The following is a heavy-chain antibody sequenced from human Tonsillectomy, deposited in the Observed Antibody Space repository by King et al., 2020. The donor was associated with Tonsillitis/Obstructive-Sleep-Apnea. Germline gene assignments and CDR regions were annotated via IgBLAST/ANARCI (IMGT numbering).Heavy chain of an antibody. CDR3: ARIPLRSSSAYYHDAFDI. CDR2: IFSNDEE. J-gene: IGHJ3*02. V-gene: IGHV2-26*01. D-gene: IGHD6-19*01. CDR1: GFSLSNARMG. Sequence: TLQESGPVLVKPTETLTLTCTVSGFSLSNARMGVSWIRQPPGKALEWLAHIFSNDEESYSTSLKSRLTISKDTSKSQVVLTMTNMDPVDTATYYCARIPLRSSSAYYHDAFDIWGQGTMVTVSS.